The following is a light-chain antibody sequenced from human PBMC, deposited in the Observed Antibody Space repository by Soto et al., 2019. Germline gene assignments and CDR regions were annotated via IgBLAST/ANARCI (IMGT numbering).Light chain of an antibody. Sequence: EIVMTQSPATLSVSPGERATLSCRASQSVSSYLAWYQQKPGQAPRLLIYDASNRATGVPARFSGSGSGTDFTLTISRLEPEDFGVYYCQQYGSSSRTFGQGTKVDI. CDR1: QSVSSY. J-gene: IGKJ1*01. V-gene: IGKV3-20*01. CDR2: DAS. CDR3: QQYGSSSRT.